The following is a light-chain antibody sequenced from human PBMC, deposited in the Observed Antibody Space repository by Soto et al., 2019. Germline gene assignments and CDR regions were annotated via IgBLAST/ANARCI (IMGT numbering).Light chain of an antibody. CDR3: QQYGNSPQT. J-gene: IGKJ1*01. Sequence: EIVLTQSPDTLSLSPGERATLSFRASQSVSSDYLVWYQQKPGQAPRLLIYGASRRATGIPDRFSGSGSGTDFILTISRLEPEDFAVYYCQQYGNSPQTFGQGTKVDIK. CDR2: GAS. V-gene: IGKV3-20*01. CDR1: QSVSSDY.